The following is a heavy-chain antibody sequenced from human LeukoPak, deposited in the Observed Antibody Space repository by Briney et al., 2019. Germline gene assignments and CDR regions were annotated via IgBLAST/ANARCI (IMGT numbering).Heavy chain of an antibody. CDR1: GFIFKDYA. V-gene: IGHV3-9*01. Sequence: PGRSLRLSCAASGFIFKDYALHWVRQAPGKGLEWVSGVSWNGLSTAYADSGKGCFTISRDNAKSTLYLQMNSLRVEDTAFYYCAKWNRQPLVKGWLDSWGQGTLVTVS. J-gene: IGHJ5*01. D-gene: IGHD6-13*01. CDR2: VSWNGLST. CDR3: AKWNRQPLVKGWLDS.